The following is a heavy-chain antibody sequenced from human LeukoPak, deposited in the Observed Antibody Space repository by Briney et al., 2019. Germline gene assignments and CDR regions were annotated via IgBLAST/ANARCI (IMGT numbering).Heavy chain of an antibody. CDR2: IYSGGST. CDR1: GFTVSSNY. D-gene: IGHD1-1*01. Sequence: PGGSLRLSCAASGFTVSSNYMSWVRQAPGKGLEWVSVIYSGGSTYYADSVKGRFTISRDNSKNTLCLQMNSLRAEDTAVYYCARDRNDWGSWRYFDYWGQGTLVTVSS. J-gene: IGHJ4*02. V-gene: IGHV3-66*01. CDR3: ARDRNDWGSWRYFDY.